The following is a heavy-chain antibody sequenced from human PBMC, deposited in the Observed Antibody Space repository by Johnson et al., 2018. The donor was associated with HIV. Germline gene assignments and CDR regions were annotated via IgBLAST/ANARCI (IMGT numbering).Heavy chain of an antibody. Sequence: VQLVESGGGVVQPGRSLRLSCAASGFTFSSYAMHWVRQAPGKGLEWVAVISYDGSNKYYADSVKGRFTISRDNSKNTLYLQMSSLKTEDAAVYYCATGTTGTTTEADAFEIWGQGTMVTVSS. CDR2: ISYDGSNK. V-gene: IGHV3-30-3*01. D-gene: IGHD1-1*01. CDR3: ATGTTGTTTEADAFEI. CDR1: GFTFSSYA. J-gene: IGHJ3*02.